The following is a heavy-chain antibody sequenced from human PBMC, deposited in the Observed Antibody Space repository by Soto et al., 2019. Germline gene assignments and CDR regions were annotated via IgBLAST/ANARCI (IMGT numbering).Heavy chain of an antibody. V-gene: IGHV4-34*01. D-gene: IGHD4-17*01. CDR3: ARGMTTVTTFDY. Sequence: SETLSLTCAVNGGSFTGYYGAWIRQSPGKGLEWIGEISHSGRTNYNPSLKSRVTISVDTSKNQFSLKLSSVTAADTAVYYCARGMTTVTTFDYWGQGTLVTVSS. CDR1: GGSFTGYY. CDR2: ISHSGRT. J-gene: IGHJ4*02.